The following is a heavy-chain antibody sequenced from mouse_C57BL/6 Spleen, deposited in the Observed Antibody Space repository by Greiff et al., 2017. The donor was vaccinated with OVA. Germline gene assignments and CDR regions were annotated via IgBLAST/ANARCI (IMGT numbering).Heavy chain of an antibody. V-gene: IGHV1-54*01. D-gene: IGHD1-1*01. CDR1: GYAFTNYL. CDR3: ARSTTVVGDFDV. CDR2: INPGSGGT. J-gene: IGHJ1*03. Sequence: QVQLQQSGAELVRPGTSVKVSCKASGYAFTNYLIEWVKQRPGQGLEWIGVINPGSGGTNYNEKFKSKATLTVDKSSSTAYMQLSSLTSEDSAVYYCARSTTVVGDFDVWGTGTTVTVSS.